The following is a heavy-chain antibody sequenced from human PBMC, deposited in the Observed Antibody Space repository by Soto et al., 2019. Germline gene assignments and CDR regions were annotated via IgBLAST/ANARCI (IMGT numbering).Heavy chain of an antibody. CDR2: INGGNGNT. J-gene: IGHJ2*01. CDR1: GYPFTNYA. V-gene: IGHV1-3*01. D-gene: IGHD6-19*01. CDR3: ARSGYSSGLYYWYFDF. Sequence: QVQLVQSGAEVKKPGASVKVSCKASGYPFTNYAIHWVRQAPGQRLEWMGWINGGNGNTKYSQKFQGRVTITRDTSARTAYMELSSLRSEDTAVYYCARSGYSSGLYYWYFDFWGRGTLVTVSS.